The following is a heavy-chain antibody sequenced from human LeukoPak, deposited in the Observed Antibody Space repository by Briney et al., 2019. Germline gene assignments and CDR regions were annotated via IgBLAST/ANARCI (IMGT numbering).Heavy chain of an antibody. J-gene: IGHJ6*02. CDR2: IYSGGST. V-gene: IGHV3-66*01. D-gene: IGHD3-10*01. CDR3: ARDLLLWFGELFPGPATGGYGMDV. Sequence: GGSLRLSCAASGFTVSSNYMSWVRQAPGKGLEWVSVIYSGGSTYYADSVKGRFTISRDNSKNTLYLQMNSLRAEDTAVYYCARDLLLWFGELFPGPATGGYGMDVWGQGTTVTVSS. CDR1: GFTVSSNY.